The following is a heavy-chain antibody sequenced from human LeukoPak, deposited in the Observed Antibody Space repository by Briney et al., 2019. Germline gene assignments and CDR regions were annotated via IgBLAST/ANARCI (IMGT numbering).Heavy chain of an antibody. CDR3: AHRRNSYGYVPAKNWFDP. J-gene: IGHJ5*02. D-gene: IGHD5-18*01. V-gene: IGHV2-5*02. CDR1: GFSLSTSGVG. Sequence: SGPTLVKPTQTLTLTCTFSGFSLSTSGVGVGWIRQPPGKALEWLALIYWDDDKRYSPSPKSRLTITKDTSKNQVVLTMTNMDPVDTATYYCAHRRNSYGYVPAKNWFDPWGQGTLVTVSS. CDR2: IYWDDDK.